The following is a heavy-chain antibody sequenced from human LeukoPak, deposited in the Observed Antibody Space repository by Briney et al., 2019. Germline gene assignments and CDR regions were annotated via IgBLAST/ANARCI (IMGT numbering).Heavy chain of an antibody. Sequence: PSGTLSLTCAVSGGSISSSNWWSWVRQPPGKGLEWIGEIYHSGSTNYNPSLKSRVAISVDKSKNQFSLKLSSVTAADTAVYYCARVGSWYSGVYFDYWGQGTLVTVSS. CDR2: IYHSGST. J-gene: IGHJ4*02. V-gene: IGHV4-4*02. CDR3: ARVGSWYSGVYFDY. D-gene: IGHD1-26*01. CDR1: GGSISSSNW.